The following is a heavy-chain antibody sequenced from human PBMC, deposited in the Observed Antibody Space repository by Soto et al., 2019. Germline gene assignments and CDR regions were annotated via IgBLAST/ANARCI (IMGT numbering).Heavy chain of an antibody. CDR3: ATGWVG. J-gene: IGHJ3*01. CDR1: GFTFSNAW. CDR2: IKDKGDGGTT. Sequence: EVQLVQSGGGLVKPGGSLRLSCVASGFTFSNAWMNWVRQAPGKGLEWVGHIKDKGDGGTTLYAPPVKGRFSISRDDSKNTLYLQMDSVKIADTALYYCATGWVGWGQWTMVTVSS. V-gene: IGHV3-15*07. D-gene: IGHD1-26*01.